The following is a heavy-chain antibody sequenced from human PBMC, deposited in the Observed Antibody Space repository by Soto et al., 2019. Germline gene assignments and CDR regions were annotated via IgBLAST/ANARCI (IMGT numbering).Heavy chain of an antibody. Sequence: QLQLQESGPGLVKPSETLSLTCSVSGGSIRSSAYFWGWIRQPPGKGLEWIGTIYYSGRTYYNPSLTSRVAISVDTSNNQFSLRLHSVTAADSAVYYCARRPDYGAYGWFDPWGQGTLVTVSS. D-gene: IGHD4-17*01. CDR1: GGSIRSSAYF. CDR2: IYYSGRT. J-gene: IGHJ5*02. CDR3: ARRPDYGAYGWFDP. V-gene: IGHV4-39*01.